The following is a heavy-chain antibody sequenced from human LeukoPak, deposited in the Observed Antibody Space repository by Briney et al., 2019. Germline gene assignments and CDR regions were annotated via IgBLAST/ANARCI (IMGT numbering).Heavy chain of an antibody. V-gene: IGHV3-48*02. CDR2: ISSSSSTI. D-gene: IGHD3-3*01. J-gene: IGHJ3*02. CDR1: GFTFSSYS. Sequence: GGSLRLSCAASGFTFSSYSMNWVRQAPGKGLEWVSYISSSSSTIYYADSVKGRFTISRDNAKNSLYLQMSSLRDEDMAVYYCARGSSVNYDFWSGNHAFDIWGQGTMVTVSS. CDR3: ARGSSVNYDFWSGNHAFDI.